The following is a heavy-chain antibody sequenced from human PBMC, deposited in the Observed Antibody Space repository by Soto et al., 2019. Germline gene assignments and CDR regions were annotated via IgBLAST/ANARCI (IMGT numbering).Heavy chain of an antibody. D-gene: IGHD3-16*01. Sequence: ESLGGVVQPGTSLRLSCVGSGFTFRSYVIHWVRQAPGKGLEWVALTSYDGSNNFYGDSVKGRFTISRHNSRNTVELQMDSLRFEDTALYYCARWGTTGGLDVWGQGTLVSVSS. J-gene: IGHJ4*02. V-gene: IGHV3-33*05. CDR2: TSYDGSNN. CDR3: ARWGTTGGLDV. CDR1: GFTFRSYV.